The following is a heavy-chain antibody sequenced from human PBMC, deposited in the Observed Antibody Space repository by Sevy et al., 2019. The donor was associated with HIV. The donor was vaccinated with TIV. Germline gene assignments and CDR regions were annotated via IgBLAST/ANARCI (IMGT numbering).Heavy chain of an antibody. CDR3: ARESGSDWYLDS. J-gene: IGHJ4*02. D-gene: IGHD2-21*02. V-gene: IGHV3-30*12. Sequence: GGSLRLSCTVSGFIFNNKGMHWVRQAPGRGLEWVAAIFSDGTTKYYGDSVKGRFTISRDNSKKTLYLQMNSLRVDETALYYCARESGSDWYLDSWGQGTLVTVSS. CDR2: IFSDGTTK. CDR1: GFIFNNKG.